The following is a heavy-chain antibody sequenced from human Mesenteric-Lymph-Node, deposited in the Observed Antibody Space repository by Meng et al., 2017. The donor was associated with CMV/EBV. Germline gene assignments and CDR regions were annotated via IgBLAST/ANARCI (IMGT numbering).Heavy chain of an antibody. V-gene: IGHV4-38-2*02. J-gene: IGHJ4*02. D-gene: IGHD3-3*01. CDR2: IYHSGST. CDR1: GYSISSGYY. Sequence: SETLSLTCTVSGYSISSGYYWGWIRQPPGKGLEWIGSIYHSGSTYYNPSLKSRVTISVDTSKNQFSLKLSSVTAADTAVYYCARPLSWSGYDFGYWGQGTLVTVSS. CDR3: ARPLSWSGYDFGY.